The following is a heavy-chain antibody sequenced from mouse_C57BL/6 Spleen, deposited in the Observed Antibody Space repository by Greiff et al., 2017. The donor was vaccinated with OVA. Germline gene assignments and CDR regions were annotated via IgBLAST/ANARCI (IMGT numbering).Heavy chain of an antibody. CDR1: GYTFTSYW. V-gene: IGHV1-69*01. J-gene: IGHJ2*01. Sequence: QVQLQQPGAELVMPGASVKLSCKASGYTFTSYWMHWVKQRPGQGLEWIGEIDPSDSYTNYNQKFKGKSTLTVDKSSSTAYMQLSSLTSEDSAVYYCARGYYGSSLYWGQGTTLTVSS. CDR2: IDPSDSYT. D-gene: IGHD1-1*01. CDR3: ARGYYGSSLY.